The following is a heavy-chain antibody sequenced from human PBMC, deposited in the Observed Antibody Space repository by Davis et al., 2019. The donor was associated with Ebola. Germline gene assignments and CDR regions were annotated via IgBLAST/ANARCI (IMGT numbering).Heavy chain of an antibody. CDR1: GYTFTSYG. Sequence: AASVKVSCKASGYTFTSYGISWVRQAPGQGLEWMGWISVYNGNTNYAQKFQGRVTMTRDTSITTAYMELSRLRSDDTAVYYCARDGSTSDQKSGELDYWGQGPLVTVSS. CDR2: ISVYNGNT. J-gene: IGHJ4*02. V-gene: IGHV1-18*04. D-gene: IGHD7-27*01. CDR3: ARDGSTSDQKSGELDY.